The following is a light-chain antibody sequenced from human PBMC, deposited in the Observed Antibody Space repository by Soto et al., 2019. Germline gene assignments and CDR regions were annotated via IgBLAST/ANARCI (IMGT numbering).Light chain of an antibody. CDR3: SSYAGSNNFEV. CDR2: EVS. Sequence: QSVRTQPPSASGSPGQSVTISCTGTSSDVGGYNYVSWYQQHPGKAPKLMIYEVSKRPSGVPDRFSGSKSGNTASLTVSGLQAEDEADYYCSSYAGSNNFEVFGGGTKLTV. CDR1: SSDVGGYNY. V-gene: IGLV2-8*01. J-gene: IGLJ2*01.